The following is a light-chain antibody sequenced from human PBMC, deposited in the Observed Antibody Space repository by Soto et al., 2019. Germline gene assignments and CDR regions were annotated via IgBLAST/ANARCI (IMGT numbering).Light chain of an antibody. Sequence: DIQMTQSPSSLSASVGDRVTITCRASQSIGTSLNWYQQKPGKAPKFPIYSASSLQSGVPSRFSGTGSETDFTLTISSLEPEDFATYYCQQSYTIVTFGQGTKVEIK. V-gene: IGKV1-39*01. J-gene: IGKJ1*01. CDR3: QQSYTIVT. CDR1: QSIGTS. CDR2: SAS.